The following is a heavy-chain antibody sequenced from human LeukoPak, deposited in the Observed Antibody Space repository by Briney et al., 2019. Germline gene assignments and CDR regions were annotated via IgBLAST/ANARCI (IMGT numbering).Heavy chain of an antibody. Sequence: GGSLRLSCAASGFTFDDYGMTWVRQVPGKGLEWVSSINWNGGSTGYADSVKGRFTISRDNAKNSLYLQMNSLRAEDTALYYCARPISYYYDSSGSLNYFDYWGQGTLVTVSS. CDR3: ARPISYYYDSSGSLNYFDY. D-gene: IGHD3-22*01. CDR1: GFTFDDYG. J-gene: IGHJ4*02. CDR2: INWNGGST. V-gene: IGHV3-20*04.